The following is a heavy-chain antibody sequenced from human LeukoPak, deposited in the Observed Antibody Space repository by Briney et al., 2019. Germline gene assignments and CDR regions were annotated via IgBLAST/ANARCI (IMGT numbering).Heavy chain of an antibody. CDR2: ISDDGITT. CDR1: GFTFSTYA. V-gene: IGHV3-64D*06. Sequence: GGSLRLSCAASGFTFSTYAIHWVRQAPGKGLEYISAISDDGITTYYADSVKGRFTISRDNSKNMLSLQMSSLRPEDTAVYYCAKGGYGAETSFKLEALDIWGQGTMVTVSS. J-gene: IGHJ3*02. D-gene: IGHD4/OR15-4a*01. CDR3: AKGGYGAETSFKLEALDI.